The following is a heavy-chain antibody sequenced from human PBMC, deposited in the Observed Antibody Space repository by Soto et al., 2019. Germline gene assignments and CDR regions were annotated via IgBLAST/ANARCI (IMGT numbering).Heavy chain of an antibody. CDR3: ARALSDYYDSSGYPSGY. J-gene: IGHJ4*02. Sequence: PGGSLRLSCAASGFTFSSYSMNWVRQAPGKGLEWVSSISSSSSYIYYADSVKGRFTISRDNAKNSLYLQMNSLRAEDTAVYYCARALSDYYDSSGYPSGYWGQGTLVTVSS. CDR2: ISSSSSYI. D-gene: IGHD3-22*01. CDR1: GFTFSSYS. V-gene: IGHV3-21*01.